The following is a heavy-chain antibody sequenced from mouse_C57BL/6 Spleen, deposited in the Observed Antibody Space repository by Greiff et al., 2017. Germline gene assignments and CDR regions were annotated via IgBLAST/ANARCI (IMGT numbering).Heavy chain of an antibody. J-gene: IGHJ2*01. CDR3: ARRGTAQLYFDY. D-gene: IGHD3-2*02. V-gene: IGHV5-17*01. CDR1: GFTFSDYG. CDR2: ISSGSSTI. Sequence: EVKLVESGGGLVKPGGSLKLSCAASGFTFSDYGMHWVRQAPEKGLEWVAYISSGSSTIYYADTVKGRFTISRDNAKNTLFLQMTSLRSEDTAVYYCARRGTAQLYFDYWGQGTTLTVSS.